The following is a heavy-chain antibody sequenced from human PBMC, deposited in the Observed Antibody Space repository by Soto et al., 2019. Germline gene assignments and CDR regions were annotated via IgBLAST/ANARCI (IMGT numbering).Heavy chain of an antibody. CDR2: IYYSGST. D-gene: IGHD2-15*01. V-gene: IGHV4-59*01. CDR1: GGSISSYY. CDR3: ARGGRGRYFDY. Sequence: SETLSLTCTVSGGSISSYYWSWIRQPPGKGLEWIGYIYYSGSTNYNPSLKSRVTISVDTSKNQFSLKLSSVTAADTAVYYCARGGRGRYFDYWGQGTLVTVSS. J-gene: IGHJ4*02.